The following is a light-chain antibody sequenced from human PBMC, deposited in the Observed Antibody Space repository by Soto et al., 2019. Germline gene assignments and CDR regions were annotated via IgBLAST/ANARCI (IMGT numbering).Light chain of an antibody. CDR1: QSISSY. V-gene: IGKV1-5*01. J-gene: IGKJ1*01. CDR3: QQYNSYPWT. Sequence: DIQMTQSPSSLSASVGDRVTITCRASQSISSYLNWYQQKPGKAPKLLIYDASSLESGVPSRFGGSGSGTEFTLTIGSLQPDDFATYYCQQYNSYPWTFGQGTKVDI. CDR2: DAS.